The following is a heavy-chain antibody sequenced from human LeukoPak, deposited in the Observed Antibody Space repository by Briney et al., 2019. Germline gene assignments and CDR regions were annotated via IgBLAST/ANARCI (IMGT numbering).Heavy chain of an antibody. D-gene: IGHD6-19*01. Sequence: SETLSLTCTVSGGSISGYYWSWIRQPPGKGLEWIGYIYYSGNTYYSPSPKSRVTISVDTSKNQFSLKLSSVTAADTAVYYCARQTTAYDSGWHFDYWGQGTLVTVSS. V-gene: IGHV4-59*08. CDR3: ARQTTAYDSGWHFDY. CDR1: GGSISGYY. CDR2: IYYSGNT. J-gene: IGHJ4*02.